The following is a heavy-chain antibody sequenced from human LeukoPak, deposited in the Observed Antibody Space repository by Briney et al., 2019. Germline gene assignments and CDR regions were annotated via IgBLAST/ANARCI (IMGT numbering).Heavy chain of an antibody. J-gene: IGHJ6*02. Sequence: PSETLSLTCAVYGGSFSGYYWSWIRQPPGKGLEWIGEINHSGSTNYNPSLKSRVTISVDTSKNQFSLKLSSVTAADTAVYYCATLIFFPPGGYYYGMDVWGQGTTVTVSS. V-gene: IGHV4-34*01. CDR3: ATLIFFPPGGYYYGMDV. D-gene: IGHD3/OR15-3a*01. CDR2: INHSGST. CDR1: GGSFSGYY.